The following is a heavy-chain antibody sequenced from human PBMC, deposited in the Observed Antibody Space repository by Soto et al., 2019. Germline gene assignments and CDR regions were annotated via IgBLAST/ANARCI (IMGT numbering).Heavy chain of an antibody. D-gene: IGHD6-6*01. Sequence: GGSLRLSCAASGFTVSSNYMSWVRQAPGKGLEWVSVIYSGGSTYSADSVKGRSTISRDNSKNTLYLQMNSLRAEDTAVYYCASSIAARYYFDYWGQGTLVTVSS. CDR3: ASSIAARYYFDY. V-gene: IGHV3-53*01. CDR1: GFTVSSNY. CDR2: IYSGGST. J-gene: IGHJ4*02.